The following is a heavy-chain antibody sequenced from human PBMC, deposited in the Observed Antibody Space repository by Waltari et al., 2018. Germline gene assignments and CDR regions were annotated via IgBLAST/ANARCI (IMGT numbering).Heavy chain of an antibody. Sequence: EVQLRESGGRLVQPGRSLRLSCAGSGFNFGDYGMHWVRQVPGKGLEWVSGISWNSDNVGYAASVKGRFTISRDNAKNSLYLQMNSLRIDDTALYYCAKDLQGGFVGYYGMDVWGQGTTVTVSS. J-gene: IGHJ6*02. CDR3: AKDLQGGFVGYYGMDV. V-gene: IGHV3-9*01. D-gene: IGHD3-3*01. CDR2: ISWNSDNV. CDR1: GFNFGDYG.